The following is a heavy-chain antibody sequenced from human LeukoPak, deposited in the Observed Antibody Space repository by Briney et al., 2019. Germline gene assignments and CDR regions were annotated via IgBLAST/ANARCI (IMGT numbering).Heavy chain of an antibody. J-gene: IGHJ4*02. CDR3: AWTGIVGGTNIDD. CDR1: GFTFSSYA. Sequence: GGSLRLSCAASGFTFSSYAMHWVRQAPGKGLEWVAVISYDGSNKYYADSVKGRFTISRDNSKNTLYLQMNSLRAEDTAVYYCAWTGIVGGTNIDDWGQGTLVTVSS. D-gene: IGHD1-26*01. CDR2: ISYDGSNK. V-gene: IGHV3-30-3*01.